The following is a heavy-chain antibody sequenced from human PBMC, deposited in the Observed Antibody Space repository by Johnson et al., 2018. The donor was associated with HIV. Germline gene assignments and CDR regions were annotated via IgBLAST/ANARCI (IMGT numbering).Heavy chain of an antibody. CDR1: GFTFSSYG. CDR2: IRYDGSNK. Sequence: QVQLVESRGGVVQPGGSLRLSCAASGFTFSSYGMHWVRQAPGKGLEWVAFIRYDGSNKYYADSVKGRFTISRDNSKNTLYLQMNSLRAEDTAVYYCARTRGYSYGLYAFDIWGQGTMVTVSS. D-gene: IGHD5-18*01. J-gene: IGHJ3*02. CDR3: ARTRGYSYGLYAFDI. V-gene: IGHV3-30*02.